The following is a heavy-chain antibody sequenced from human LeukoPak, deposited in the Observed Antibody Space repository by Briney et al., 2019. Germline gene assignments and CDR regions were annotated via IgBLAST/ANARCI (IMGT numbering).Heavy chain of an antibody. D-gene: IGHD6-13*01. J-gene: IGHJ4*02. CDR1: GFTFSPYW. Sequence: GGSLRLSCAASGFTFSPYWMHWVRQVPGKGLVWVARINGDGGITTYADSVKGRFTISRDNAKNALYLQMNSLRAEDTAVYYCTRDREQEPTYDYWGQGALVTVSS. V-gene: IGHV3-74*01. CDR3: TRDREQEPTYDY. CDR2: INGDGGIT.